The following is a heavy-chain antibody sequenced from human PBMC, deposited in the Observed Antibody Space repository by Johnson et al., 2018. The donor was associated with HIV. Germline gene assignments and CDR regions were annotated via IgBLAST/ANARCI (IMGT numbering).Heavy chain of an antibody. CDR3: AKELGERELEGWASDYYDFGRDLPWQDPRGVVGSCDI. Sequence: VQLVESGGGVVRPGGSLRLSCAASGFTFSSYAMHWVRQAPGKGLEWVAFIRYDGSNKYYANSVKGRFTISRDNSKNTLYLQMDGLRPEYTAPDYCAKELGERELEGWASDYYDFGRDLPWQDPRGVVGSCDIWGQGTMVTVSS. CDR2: IRYDGSNK. CDR1: GFTFSSYA. J-gene: IGHJ3*02. D-gene: IGHD3-3*01. V-gene: IGHV3-30*02.